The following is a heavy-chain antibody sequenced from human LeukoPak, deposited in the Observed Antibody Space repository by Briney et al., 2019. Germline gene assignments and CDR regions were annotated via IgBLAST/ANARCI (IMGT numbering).Heavy chain of an antibody. Sequence: PAETLSLTCTVSSGSMNNHYWSWIRQPPGKGLEWVGYIYYSGSTNYNPSLKSRVTISVDTSKNQFSLSLNSVTAADTAVYFCARWERWELDGMDVWGQGTTVTVSS. V-gene: IGHV4-59*08. D-gene: IGHD1-26*01. CDR1: SGSMNNHY. CDR2: IYYSGST. J-gene: IGHJ6*02. CDR3: ARWERWELDGMDV.